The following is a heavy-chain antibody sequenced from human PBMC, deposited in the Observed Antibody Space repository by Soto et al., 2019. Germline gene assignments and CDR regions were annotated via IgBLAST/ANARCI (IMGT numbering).Heavy chain of an antibody. CDR2: ISFDGSHK. D-gene: IGHD2-15*01. CDR1: GFPFSNYG. J-gene: IGHJ4*02. Sequence: PGGSLRLSCAGSGFPFSNYGLHWVRQAPGKGLDWVSFISFDGSHKYYADSVKGRFTISRDNSNNMLYLQMDSLTTEDTAVYYCAKDGAPRYCSRSSCHTAGAYWGQGTLVTVSS. V-gene: IGHV3-30*18. CDR3: AKDGAPRYCSRSSCHTAGAY.